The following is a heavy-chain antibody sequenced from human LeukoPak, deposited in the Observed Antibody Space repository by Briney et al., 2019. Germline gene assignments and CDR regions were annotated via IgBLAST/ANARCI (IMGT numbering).Heavy chain of an antibody. V-gene: IGHV6-1*01. CDR1: GDSVSSNSAA. CDR2: TYYRSKWYN. CDR3: ARVNYDSSGYPFDY. Sequence: QTLSLTCAISGDSVSSNSAAWNWIRQSPSRGLEWLGKTYYRSKWYNDYAVSVKSRITINPDTSKNQFSLQLNSVTPEDTAVYYCARVNYDSSGYPFDYWGQGTLVTVSS. J-gene: IGHJ4*02. D-gene: IGHD3-22*01.